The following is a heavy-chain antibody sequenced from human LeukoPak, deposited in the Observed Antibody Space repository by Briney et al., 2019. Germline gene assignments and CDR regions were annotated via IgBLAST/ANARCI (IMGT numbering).Heavy chain of an antibody. D-gene: IGHD4-17*01. CDR3: AREHGDYGEDY. Sequence: SSETLSLTGTVSGVSFSSYYWSWIRQPPGKGLEGIGYIYYSGSTNYNPSLKSRVTISVDTSKNQFSLKLSSVTAADTAVYYCAREHGDYGEDYWGQGTLVTVSS. J-gene: IGHJ4*02. CDR2: IYYSGST. V-gene: IGHV4-59*01. CDR1: GVSFSSYY.